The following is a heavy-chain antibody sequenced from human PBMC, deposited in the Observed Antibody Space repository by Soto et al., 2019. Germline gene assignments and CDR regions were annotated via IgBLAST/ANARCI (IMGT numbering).Heavy chain of an antibody. CDR3: ANSLSAIPGES. CDR1: GFSISNYW. V-gene: IGHV3-7*05. J-gene: IGHJ5*02. Sequence: EVQLVESGGGLVQSGGSLRLSCAATGFSISNYWMSWVRQGPGKGPEWVANIKQDASEKYYVDSVKGRFTISRDNAEKSLYQKMPSLGAEVPAVYHCANSLSAIPGESWGQGPLATVPS. CDR2: IKQDASEK. D-gene: IGHD2-21*01.